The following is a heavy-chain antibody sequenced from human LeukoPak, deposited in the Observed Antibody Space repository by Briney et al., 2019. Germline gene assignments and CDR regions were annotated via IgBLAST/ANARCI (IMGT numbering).Heavy chain of an antibody. V-gene: IGHV3-30*02. CDR1: GFTFSSYG. Sequence: PGGSLRLSCAASGFTFSSYGMHWVRQAPGKGLEWVAFIRYDGSNKYYADSVKGRFTISRDNPKNTLYLQMNSLRAEDTAVYCCAKVPTTVTFYYYYYGMDVWGQGTTVTVSS. D-gene: IGHD4-17*01. CDR2: IRYDGSNK. J-gene: IGHJ6*02. CDR3: AKVPTTVTFYYYYYGMDV.